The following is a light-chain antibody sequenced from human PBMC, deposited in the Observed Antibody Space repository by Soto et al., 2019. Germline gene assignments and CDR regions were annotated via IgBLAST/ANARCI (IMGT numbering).Light chain of an antibody. CDR2: GAS. CDR1: QGLSSY. CDR3: QQYNSWLWT. Sequence: LVMTQSPATLSVSPGARVTLSCRASQGLSSYLAWYQQKPGQAPRLLIYGASTRATGIPARFSVIVSETELTINLGSLQSEDAEVYDGQQYNSWLWTFGQGTKVDIK. J-gene: IGKJ1*01. V-gene: IGKV3-15*01.